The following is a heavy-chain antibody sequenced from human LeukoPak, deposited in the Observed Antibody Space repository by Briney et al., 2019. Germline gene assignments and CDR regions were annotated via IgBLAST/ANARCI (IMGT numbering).Heavy chain of an antibody. CDR1: GYTFTSYY. J-gene: IGHJ4*02. V-gene: IGHV1-46*01. CDR2: INPSGGST. CDR3: AREPVEGGIDY. Sequence: GASVKVSCTASGYTFTSYYMHWVRQAPGQGLEWMGTINPSGGSTSYAQKFQGRVTMTRDTSTSTVYMEPSSLRSEDTAVYYCAREPVEGGIDYWGQGTLVTVSS. D-gene: IGHD3-16*01.